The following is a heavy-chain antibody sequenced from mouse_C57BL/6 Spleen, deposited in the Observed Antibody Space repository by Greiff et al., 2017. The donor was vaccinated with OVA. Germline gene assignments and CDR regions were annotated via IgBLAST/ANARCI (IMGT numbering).Heavy chain of an antibody. V-gene: IGHV5-4*01. J-gene: IGHJ3*01. CDR1: GFTFSSYA. CDR2: ISDGGSYT. Sequence: EVKLMESGGGLVKPGGSLKLSCAASGFTFSSYAMSWVRQTPEKRLEWVATISDGGSYTYYPDNVKGRFTISRDNATNNLYLQMSHLKSEDTAMYYCAREDITTVVAPFAYWGQGTLVTVSA. CDR3: AREDITTVVAPFAY. D-gene: IGHD1-1*01.